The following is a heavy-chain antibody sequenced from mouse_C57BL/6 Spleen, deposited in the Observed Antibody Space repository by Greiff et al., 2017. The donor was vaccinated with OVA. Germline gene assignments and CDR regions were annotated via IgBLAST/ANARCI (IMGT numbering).Heavy chain of an antibody. J-gene: IGHJ1*03. CDR2: INPYNGGT. Sequence: VQLQQSGPVLVKPGASVKMSCKASGYTFTDYYMNWVKQSHGKSLEWIGVINPYNGGTSYNQKFKGKATLTVDKSSSTAYMELNSLTSEDSAVYYCARTDYGSHSYWYFDVWGTGTTVTVSS. D-gene: IGHD1-1*01. CDR3: ARTDYGSHSYWYFDV. V-gene: IGHV1-19*01. CDR1: GYTFTDYY.